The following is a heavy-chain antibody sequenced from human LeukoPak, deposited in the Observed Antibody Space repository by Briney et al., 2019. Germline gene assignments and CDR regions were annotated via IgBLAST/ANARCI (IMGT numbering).Heavy chain of an antibody. CDR2: FDPEDGET. D-gene: IGHD4-17*01. CDR3: ATAIPAANADYGDYDQRLDY. CDR1: GYTLTELS. Sequence: GASVKVSCKVSGYTLTELSMHWVRQAPGKGLEWMGGFDPEDGETIYAQKFQGRVTMTEDTSTDTAYMELSSLRSEDTAVYYCATAIPAANADYGDYDQRLDYWGQGTLATVSS. V-gene: IGHV1-24*01. J-gene: IGHJ4*02.